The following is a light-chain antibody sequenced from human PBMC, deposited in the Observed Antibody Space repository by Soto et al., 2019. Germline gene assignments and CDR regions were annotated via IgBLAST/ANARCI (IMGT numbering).Light chain of an antibody. Sequence: QSALTQPASVSGSPGQSLTISCTGTSSDVGNYNLVSWYQQHPGKAPKLMIYDVSKRPSGVSNRFSGSKSGNTASLTISGLQADDEADYYCCSYAGDSYVFGTGTKVTVL. J-gene: IGLJ1*01. CDR1: SSDVGNYNL. CDR3: CSYAGDSYV. CDR2: DVS. V-gene: IGLV2-23*02.